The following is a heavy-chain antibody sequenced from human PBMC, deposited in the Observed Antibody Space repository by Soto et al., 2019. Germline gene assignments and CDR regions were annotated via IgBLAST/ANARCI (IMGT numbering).Heavy chain of an antibody. CDR3: ARENNVLPGGYFDY. Sequence: PSETLSLTCTVSGGSISSGDYYWSWIRQPPGKGLEWIGYIYHSGSTYYNPSLKSRVTISVDRSKNQFSLKLSSVTAADTAVYYCARENNVLPGGYFDYWGQGTLVIVSS. CDR1: GGSISSGDYY. V-gene: IGHV4-30-2*01. D-gene: IGHD3-10*01. J-gene: IGHJ4*02. CDR2: IYHSGST.